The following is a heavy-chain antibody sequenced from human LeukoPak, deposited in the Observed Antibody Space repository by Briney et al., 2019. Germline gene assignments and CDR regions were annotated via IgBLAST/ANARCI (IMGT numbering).Heavy chain of an antibody. D-gene: IGHD3-10*01. Sequence: GGPLRHSCAPSAFSINNFLMQWVRPGAGRGLEWVSRINKDATITTYADTVKGRFTVSRDKVKNMVYLDMNGLRGDDTAVYYCARSGIGRGFDIWGQGATVTVSS. J-gene: IGHJ3*02. V-gene: IGHV3-74*03. CDR2: INKDATIT. CDR3: ARSGIGRGFDI. CDR1: AFSINNFL.